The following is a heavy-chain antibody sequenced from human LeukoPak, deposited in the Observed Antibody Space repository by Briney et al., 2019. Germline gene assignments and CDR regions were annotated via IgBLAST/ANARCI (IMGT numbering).Heavy chain of an antibody. J-gene: IGHJ4*02. V-gene: IGHV4-34*01. CDR1: GGSFSGYY. Sequence: SETLSLTCAVYGGSFSGYYWSWIRQPPGKGLEWIGEINHSGSTNYNPSLKSRVTISVDTSKNQFSLKLSSVTAADTAVYYCAIQYWGWLLYWGQGTLVTVPS. CDR3: AIQYWGWLLY. CDR2: INHSGST. D-gene: IGHD7-27*01.